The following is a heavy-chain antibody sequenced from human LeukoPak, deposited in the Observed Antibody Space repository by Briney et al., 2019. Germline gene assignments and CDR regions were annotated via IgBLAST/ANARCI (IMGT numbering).Heavy chain of an antibody. V-gene: IGHV4-39*01. J-gene: IGHJ4*02. CDR3: ARHVSRRSMAAPAGVDY. CDR2: IHYSGTT. CDR1: GGSITSSNHY. D-gene: IGHD6-13*01. Sequence: SETLSLTCSVSGGSITSSNHYWGWIRQPPGKGLEWIGTIHYSGTTSYNPSLKCRVTISIDTSKNHFSLRLSSVTAADTAVYYCARHVSRRSMAAPAGVDYWGQGTLVIVSS.